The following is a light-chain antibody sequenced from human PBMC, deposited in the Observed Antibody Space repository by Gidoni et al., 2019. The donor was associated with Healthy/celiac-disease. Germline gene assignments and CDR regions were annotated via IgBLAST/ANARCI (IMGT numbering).Light chain of an antibody. Sequence: IQCTQSTSSRSASVGDRVTITCRASPVISRYLAWYQQKPGKAPKLLIYAASTLHSGVPSRFSGSGSGTDFTLTFSSLQPEDFATYYCQQLTSYPLTFGGGTKVEIK. V-gene: IGKV1-9*01. J-gene: IGKJ4*01. CDR3: QQLTSYPLT. CDR2: AAS. CDR1: PVISRY.